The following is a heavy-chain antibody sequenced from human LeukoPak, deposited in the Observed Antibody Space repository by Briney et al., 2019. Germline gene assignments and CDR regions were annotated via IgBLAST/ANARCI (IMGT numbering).Heavy chain of an antibody. V-gene: IGHV3-30-3*01. CDR2: ISYDGSNK. Sequence: GGSLRLSCAASGFTFSSYAMHWVRQAPGKGLEWVAVISYDGSNKYYADSVKGRFTISRDNSKNTLYLQMNSLRAEDTAVYYCARDFAYDFWSGFFDYWGQGTLVTVSS. CDR3: ARDFAYDFWSGFFDY. CDR1: GFTFSSYA. J-gene: IGHJ4*02. D-gene: IGHD3-3*01.